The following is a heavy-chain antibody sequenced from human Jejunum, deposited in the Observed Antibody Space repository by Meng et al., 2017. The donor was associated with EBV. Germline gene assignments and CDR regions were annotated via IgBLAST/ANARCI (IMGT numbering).Heavy chain of an antibody. CDR1: GFSLSTSGVA. D-gene: IGHD1-1*01. CDR3: AHRENWNFGY. CDR2: IYGDDNK. V-gene: IGHV2-5*02. Sequence: QITLKESGPTLVKPXXXXTLTCTFSGFSLSTSGVAVGWIRQPPGKALEWLALIYGDDNKRYSPSLKSRFTITKDTSRNQVVLTMTNMDPADTATYYCAHRENWNFGYWGQGTLVTVSS. J-gene: IGHJ4*02.